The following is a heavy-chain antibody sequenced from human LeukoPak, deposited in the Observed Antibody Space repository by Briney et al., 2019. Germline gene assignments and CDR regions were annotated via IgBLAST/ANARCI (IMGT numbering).Heavy chain of an antibody. CDR2: INNDGRDP. Sequence: GGSLRLSCAASGFKFSNHWMHWVRQSPGKGLGWGARINNDGRDPSHTASVKGRFTMSRDNAAKTLYLKMNSLRVEDTAMYFCARNNWGIDEWGQGTLVTVSS. V-gene: IGHV3-74*01. CDR3: ARNNWGIDE. CDR1: GFKFSNHW. J-gene: IGHJ4*02. D-gene: IGHD7-27*01.